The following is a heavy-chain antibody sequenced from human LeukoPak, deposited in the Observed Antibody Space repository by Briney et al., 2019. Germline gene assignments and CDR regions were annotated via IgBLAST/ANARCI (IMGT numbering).Heavy chain of an antibody. CDR2: IRSKANSYAT. Sequence: PGGSLRLSCAASGFTFSGSAMHWVRQASGKGLEWVGRIRSKANSYATAYAASVKGRFTISRDDSKNTAYLQMNSLKTEDTAVYYCTSRTQASGMDVWGQGTTVTVSS. CDR3: TSRTQASGMDV. V-gene: IGHV3-73*01. CDR1: GFTFSGSA. D-gene: IGHD1-14*01. J-gene: IGHJ6*02.